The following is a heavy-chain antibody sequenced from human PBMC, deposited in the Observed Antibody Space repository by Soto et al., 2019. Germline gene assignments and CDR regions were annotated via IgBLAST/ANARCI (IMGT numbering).Heavy chain of an antibody. CDR1: GGSISSSSYY. Sequence: QLQLQESGPGLVKPSETLSLTCTVSGGSISSSSYYWGWIRQPPGKGLEWIGSIYYSGSTYYNPSLKSRVTISVDTSKNQFSLKLSSVTAADTAVYYCARQSESEPTESADIVVVPDPNFDYWGQGTLVTVSS. J-gene: IGHJ4*02. D-gene: IGHD2-2*01. V-gene: IGHV4-39*01. CDR3: ARQSESEPTESADIVVVPDPNFDY. CDR2: IYYSGST.